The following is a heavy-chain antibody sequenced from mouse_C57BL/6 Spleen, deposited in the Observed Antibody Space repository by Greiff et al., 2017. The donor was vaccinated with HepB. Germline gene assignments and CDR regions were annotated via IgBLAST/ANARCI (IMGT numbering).Heavy chain of an antibody. J-gene: IGHJ4*01. CDR2: IDPETGGT. V-gene: IGHV1-15*01. Sequence: QVHVKQSGAELVRPGASVTLSCKASGYTFTDYEMHWVKQTPVHGLEWIGAIDPETGGTAYNQKFKGKAILTADKSSSTAYMELRSLTSEDSAVYYCTRMGSYAMDYWGQGTSVTVSS. CDR3: TRMGSYAMDY. CDR1: GYTFTDYE.